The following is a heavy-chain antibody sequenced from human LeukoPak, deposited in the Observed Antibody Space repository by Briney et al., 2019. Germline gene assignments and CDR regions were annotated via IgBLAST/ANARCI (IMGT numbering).Heavy chain of an antibody. J-gene: IGHJ6*04. CDR3: ATLWFGDYYYYYGMDV. D-gene: IGHD3-10*01. CDR1: GFTFSSYW. CDR2: IKQDGSEK. V-gene: IGHV3-7*03. Sequence: AGGSLRLSCAASGFTFSSYWMSWVRQAPGKGLEWVANIKQDGSEKYYVGSVKGRFTISRDNAKNSLYLQMNSLRAEDTAVYYCATLWFGDYYYYYGMDVWGKGTTVTVSS.